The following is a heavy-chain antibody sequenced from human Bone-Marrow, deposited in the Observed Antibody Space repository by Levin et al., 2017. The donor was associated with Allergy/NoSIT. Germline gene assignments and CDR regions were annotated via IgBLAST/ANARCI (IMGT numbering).Heavy chain of an antibody. J-gene: IGHJ4*02. Sequence: GGSLRLSCAASGFTFSSYSMNWVRQAPGKGLEWVSYISSSSSTIYYADSVKGRFTISRDNAKNSLYLQMNSLRAEDTAVYYCARGSTAGYSSSSSYFDYWGQGTLDTVSS. D-gene: IGHD6-6*01. CDR2: ISSSSSTI. CDR3: ARGSTAGYSSSSSYFDY. CDR1: GFTFSSYS. V-gene: IGHV3-48*01.